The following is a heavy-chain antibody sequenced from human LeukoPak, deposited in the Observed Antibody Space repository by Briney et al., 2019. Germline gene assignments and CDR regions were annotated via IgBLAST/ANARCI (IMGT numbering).Heavy chain of an antibody. J-gene: IGHJ5*02. D-gene: IGHD3-22*01. CDR3: ARDRRAGQSGYWFDP. CDR2: IHYRGST. V-gene: IGHV4-59*01. Sequence: SETLSLTCTVSGGSISSYYWSWIRQPPGKGLEWLGYIHYRGSTYYNPSLKSRVTISVDTSKNQFSLKVTSVTAADTAVYYCARDRRAGQSGYWFDPWGQGTLVTVSS. CDR1: GGSISSYY.